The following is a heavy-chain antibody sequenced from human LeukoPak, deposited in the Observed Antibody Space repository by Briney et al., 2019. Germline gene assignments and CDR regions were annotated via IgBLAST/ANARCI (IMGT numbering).Heavy chain of an antibody. CDR1: GYTFTGYY. CDR3: VGGYSGSYFAAPDY. J-gene: IGHJ4*02. CDR2: INPNSGGT. V-gene: IGHV1-2*06. D-gene: IGHD1-26*01. Sequence: GASVKVSCKASGYTFTGYYMHWVRQAPGQGLEWMGRINPNSGGTNYAQKFQGRVTMTRDTSISTAYMELSRLRSDDTAVYYCVGGYSGSYFAAPDYWGQGTLVTVSS.